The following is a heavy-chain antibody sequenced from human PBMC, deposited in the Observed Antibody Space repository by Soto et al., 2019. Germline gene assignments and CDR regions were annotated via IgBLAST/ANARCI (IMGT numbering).Heavy chain of an antibody. J-gene: IGHJ5*02. Sequence: SETLSLTCAVYGGSFSGYYWSWIRQPPGKGLEWIGEINHSGSTNYNPSLKSRVTISVDTSKNQFSLKLSSVTAADTAVYYCARGRFFAGGSCYSVRFDPWGQGTPVPVSS. CDR2: INHSGST. CDR3: ARGRFFAGGSCYSVRFDP. V-gene: IGHV4-34*01. D-gene: IGHD2-15*01. CDR1: GGSFSGYY.